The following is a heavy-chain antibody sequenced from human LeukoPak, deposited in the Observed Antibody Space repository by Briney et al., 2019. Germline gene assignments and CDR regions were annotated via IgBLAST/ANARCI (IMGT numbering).Heavy chain of an antibody. CDR2: IHHTGST. D-gene: IGHD6-13*01. CDR3: ARRLKGEQQLVI. CDR1: TASISGDNY. Sequence: SETLSLTCTVSTASISGDNYWSWIRQPPGKGLEWLGYIHHTGSTYYNPSLKSRVTISVDRSKNLFSLNLSSVTAADTAVYYCARRLKGEQQLVIWGQGTMVTVSS. J-gene: IGHJ3*02. V-gene: IGHV4-30-2*01.